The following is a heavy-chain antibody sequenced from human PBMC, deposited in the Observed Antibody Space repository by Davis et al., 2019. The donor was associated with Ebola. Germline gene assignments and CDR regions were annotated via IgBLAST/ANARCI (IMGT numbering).Heavy chain of an antibody. CDR1: GGSFSGYY. V-gene: IGHV4-31*11. CDR3: ASTMMYSSSSLDY. J-gene: IGHJ4*02. CDR2: IYYSGST. D-gene: IGHD6-6*01. Sequence: MPSETLSLTCAVYGGSFSGYYWSWIRQHPGKGLEWIGYIYYSGSTYYNPSLKSRVTISVDTSKNQFSLKLSSVTAADTAVYYCASTMMYSSSSLDYWGQGTLVTVSS.